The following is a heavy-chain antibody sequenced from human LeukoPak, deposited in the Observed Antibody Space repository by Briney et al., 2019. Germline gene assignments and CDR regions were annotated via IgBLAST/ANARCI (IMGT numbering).Heavy chain of an antibody. Sequence: PGGSLRLSCAASGFTFSSYEMNWVRQAPGKGLEWVSYISSSGSTIYYADSVKGRFTIPRDNAKNSLYLQMNSLRAEDTAVYYCAREEKQWLAYYFDYWGQGTLVTVSS. CDR3: AREEKQWLAYYFDY. CDR2: ISSSGSTI. CDR1: GFTFSSYE. J-gene: IGHJ4*02. D-gene: IGHD6-19*01. V-gene: IGHV3-48*03.